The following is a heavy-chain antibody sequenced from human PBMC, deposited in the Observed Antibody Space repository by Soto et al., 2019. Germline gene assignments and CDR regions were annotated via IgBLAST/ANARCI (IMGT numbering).Heavy chain of an antibody. J-gene: IGHJ5*02. Sequence: ASVKVSCKASGGTFSSYAISWVRQAPGQGLEWMGGIIPIFGTANYAQKFQGRVTMTRDSSTSIVYMELSSLRSEDTAVYHCARGGGIDYNYDWFDPWGQGTLVTVSS. V-gene: IGHV1-69*05. CDR1: GGTFSSYA. CDR2: IIPIFGTA. CDR3: ARGGGIDYNYDWFDP. D-gene: IGHD1-1*01.